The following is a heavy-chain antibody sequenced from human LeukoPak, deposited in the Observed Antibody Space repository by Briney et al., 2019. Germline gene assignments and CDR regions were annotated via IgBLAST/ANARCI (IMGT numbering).Heavy chain of an antibody. CDR3: ARDYRPGIAIDY. Sequence: PGRSLRLSCAASGFTFNSYDMHWVRQAPGKGLEWVAVIWYDGSNKYYADSVKGRFTVSRDNSKNTLYLQMNSLRAEDTAVYYCARDYRPGIAIDYWGQGTLVTVSS. V-gene: IGHV3-33*01. CDR1: GFTFNSYD. D-gene: IGHD6-13*01. CDR2: IWYDGSNK. J-gene: IGHJ4*02.